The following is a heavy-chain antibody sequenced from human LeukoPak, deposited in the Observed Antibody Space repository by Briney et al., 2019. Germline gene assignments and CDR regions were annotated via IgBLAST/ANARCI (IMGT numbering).Heavy chain of an antibody. Sequence: SQTLSLSCTVSGGSIRTSGNYWSWIRHHPGKGLEWMGCIYYSGTTYDSPSLKSRLTVSVDTSKNQFFLDLTSVTAADTAVYYCARLVYGNGWQIDYWGRGTLVTVSS. D-gene: IGHD2-8*01. CDR3: ARLVYGNGWQIDY. CDR2: IYYSGTT. CDR1: GGSIRTSGNY. V-gene: IGHV4-31*03. J-gene: IGHJ4*02.